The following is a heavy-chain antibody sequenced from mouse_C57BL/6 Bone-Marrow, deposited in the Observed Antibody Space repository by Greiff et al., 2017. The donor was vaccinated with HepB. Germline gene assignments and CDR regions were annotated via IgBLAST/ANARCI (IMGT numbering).Heavy chain of an antibody. J-gene: IGHJ3*01. CDR3: ARWLDSSGPAWFAY. D-gene: IGHD3-2*02. Sequence: VQLQQSGPELVKPGASVKISCKASGYSFTDYNMNWVKQSNGKSLEWIGVINPNYGTTSYNQKFKGKATLTVDQSSSTAYMQLNSLTSEDSAVDYCARWLDSSGPAWFAYWGQGTLVTVSA. CDR2: INPNYGTT. V-gene: IGHV1-39*01. CDR1: GYSFTDYN.